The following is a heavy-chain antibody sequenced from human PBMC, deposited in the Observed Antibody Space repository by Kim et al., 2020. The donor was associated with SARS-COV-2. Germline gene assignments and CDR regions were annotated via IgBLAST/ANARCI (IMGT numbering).Heavy chain of an antibody. D-gene: IGHD5-18*01. Sequence: SVKGRFTISRDNAKNCLYLKMNSLRAEDTAVYYCARDPEDNSYESFFDYWGQGTLVTVSS. CDR3: ARDPEDNSYESFFDY. J-gene: IGHJ4*02. V-gene: IGHV3-11*05.